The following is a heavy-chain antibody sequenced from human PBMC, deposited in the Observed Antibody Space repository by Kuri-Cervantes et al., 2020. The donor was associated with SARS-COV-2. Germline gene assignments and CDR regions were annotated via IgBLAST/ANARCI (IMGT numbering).Heavy chain of an antibody. Sequence: GESLKISCAASGFTFRNAWMTWVRQVPGKGLECVCSIKSKTNGGTTDYAAPVKGRFTISRDDSKNTLYLQMNSLKTEDTAVYYCTADTGDSSGYSNDYWGQGTLVTVSS. CDR3: TADTGDSSGYSNDY. V-gene: IGHV3-15*01. D-gene: IGHD3-22*01. CDR2: IKSKTNGGTT. J-gene: IGHJ4*01. CDR1: GFTFRNAW.